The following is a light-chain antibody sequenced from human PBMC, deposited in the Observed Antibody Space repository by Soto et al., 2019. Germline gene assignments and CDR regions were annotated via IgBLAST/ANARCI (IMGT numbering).Light chain of an antibody. CDR1: SSDVGGYNY. CDR2: EVS. J-gene: IGLJ1*01. CDR3: SSYAGSNTYA. Sequence: QSALTQPPSASGSPGQSVTISCTGTSSDVGGYNYVSWYQQHPGKAPKLMIYEVSKRPSGVPDRFSGSKSGNTASLTVSGLPAEDEDDYYCSSYAGSNTYAFGTGTKVTVL. V-gene: IGLV2-8*01.